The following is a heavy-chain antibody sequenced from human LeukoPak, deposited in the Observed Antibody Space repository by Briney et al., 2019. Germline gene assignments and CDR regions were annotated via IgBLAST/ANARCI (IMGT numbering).Heavy chain of an antibody. Sequence: KPSETLSLTCAVYGGSFSGYYWGWIRQPPGKWLEWIGEINHSGSTNYNPSLKSRVTISVDTSKNQFSLKLSSVTAADTAVYYCARRSSSSWSKWGYWGQGTLVTVSS. CDR3: ARRSSSSWSKWGY. J-gene: IGHJ4*02. CDR2: INHSGST. CDR1: GGSFSGYY. D-gene: IGHD6-13*01. V-gene: IGHV4-34*01.